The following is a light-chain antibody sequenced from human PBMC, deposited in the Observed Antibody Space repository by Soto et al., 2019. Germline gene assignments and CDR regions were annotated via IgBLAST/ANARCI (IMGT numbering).Light chain of an antibody. CDR2: GAS. V-gene: IGKV3-20*01. J-gene: IGKJ5*01. CDR1: QSVSSSY. CDR3: QQYGSSPLT. Sequence: DIVLTQSPGTLSLSPGERATLSCRASQSVSSSYLAWYQQKPGQAPRLLIYGASSRATGIPDRFSGSGSGTDFTLTISILEPEDFAVYYCQQYGSSPLTFGQGTRLEIK.